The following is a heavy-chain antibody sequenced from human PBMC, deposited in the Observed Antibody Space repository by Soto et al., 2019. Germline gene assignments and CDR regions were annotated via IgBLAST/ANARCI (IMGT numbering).Heavy chain of an antibody. CDR1: GGSFSYYY. Sequence: SETLSLTCAIYGGSFSYYYWSWLRPPHGKGLEWVGDINHSGKTYYSPSLMSRVTISVDRSKNQFSLKLNSVTAADTAVYYCARGVWGNSAYFDLWGQGTLVTVSS. V-gene: IGHV4-34*01. D-gene: IGHD3-16*01. CDR2: INHSGKT. CDR3: ARGVWGNSAYFDL. J-gene: IGHJ4*02.